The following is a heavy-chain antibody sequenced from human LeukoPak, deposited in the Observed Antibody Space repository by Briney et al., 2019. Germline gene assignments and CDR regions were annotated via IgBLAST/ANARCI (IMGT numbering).Heavy chain of an antibody. CDR1: GYGFTSYW. J-gene: IGHJ3*02. V-gene: IGHV5-51*01. CDR2: IYPGDSDT. CDR3: ARRKYSSSYSKGHAFDI. D-gene: IGHD6-6*01. Sequence: GESLKFSGKGCGYGFTSYWNGWVRQMPGKGLEWMGIIYPGDSDTKYSPSFEGQVTISAAKSITTAYLQWSSLKASDTAMYYCARRKYSSSYSKGHAFDIWGQGTMVTVSS.